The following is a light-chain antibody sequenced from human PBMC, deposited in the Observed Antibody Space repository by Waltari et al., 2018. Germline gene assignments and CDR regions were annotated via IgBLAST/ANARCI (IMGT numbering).Light chain of an antibody. CDR1: QDFRTW. V-gene: IGKV1-12*01. CDR2: DAS. CDR3: QQANTFPLT. J-gene: IGKJ4*01. Sequence: DIQMTQSPTSVSASVGDRVSITCLASQDFRTWVAWYHQQPGKAPKFLIYDASTLQSGVPSRFSGRGSGTDFTLTISSLQPEDFATYYCQQANTFPLTFGGGTKVEMK.